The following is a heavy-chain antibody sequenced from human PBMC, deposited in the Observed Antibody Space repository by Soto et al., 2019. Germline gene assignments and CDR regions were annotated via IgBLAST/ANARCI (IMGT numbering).Heavy chain of an antibody. D-gene: IGHD3-16*01. CDR1: GGSFSTYY. V-gene: IGHV4-34*01. Sequence: QVQLQQWGTGLLKPSETLSLTCAVYGGSFSTYYWAWIRQPPGKGLEWIGETHHSGSTTYSPSLMSRVSISIDTSRNQFSLKLRAVTAADTGVYYRANRLGSFWGQGTLVTVSS. CDR3: ANRLGSF. J-gene: IGHJ4*02. CDR2: THHSGST.